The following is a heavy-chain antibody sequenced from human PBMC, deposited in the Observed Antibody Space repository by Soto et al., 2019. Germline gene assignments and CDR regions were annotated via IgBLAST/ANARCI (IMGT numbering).Heavy chain of an antibody. CDR3: ASGRWLQVDY. CDR1: GFTFSSYG. CDR2: ISYDGSNK. V-gene: IGHV3-30*03. Sequence: GGSLRLSCAASGFTFSSYGMHWVRQAPGKGLEWVAVISYDGSNKYYADSVKGRFTISRDNSKNTLYLQMNSLRAEDTAVYYCASGRWLQVDYWGQGTLVTVSS. J-gene: IGHJ4*02. D-gene: IGHD5-12*01.